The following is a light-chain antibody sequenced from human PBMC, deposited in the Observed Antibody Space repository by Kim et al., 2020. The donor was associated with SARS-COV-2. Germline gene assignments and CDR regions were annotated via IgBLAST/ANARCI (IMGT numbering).Light chain of an antibody. CDR3: QQYNNWPTWK. V-gene: IGKV3-15*01. J-gene: IGKJ1*01. CDR1: QSVSSN. Sequence: SPGERANPSCSASQSVSSNLAWYQQKPGQAPRLRIYGASNRATGIPARLSGRGSGTEFNLTISSLQSEEIAVYYCQQYNNWPTWKFGQGTKVDIK. CDR2: GAS.